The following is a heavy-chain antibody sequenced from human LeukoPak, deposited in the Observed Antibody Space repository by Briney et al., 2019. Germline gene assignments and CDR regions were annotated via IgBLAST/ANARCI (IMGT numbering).Heavy chain of an antibody. Sequence: KPSETLSLISTVFGGSIRSYPWSWIRQPPGKGLEWIGFISHGGDTKYNPSLKSRVTISVDTSKSQFSLKLSSVTAADTAVYYCARDGGEVGKTTWFDPWGQGTQVTVSP. CDR1: GGSIRSYP. D-gene: IGHD1-26*01. CDR2: ISHGGDT. CDR3: ARDGGEVGKTTWFDP. J-gene: IGHJ5*02. V-gene: IGHV4-59*01.